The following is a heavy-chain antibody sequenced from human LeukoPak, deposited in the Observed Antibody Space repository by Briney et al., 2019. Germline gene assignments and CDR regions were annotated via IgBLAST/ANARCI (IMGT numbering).Heavy chain of an antibody. D-gene: IGHD3-22*01. CDR2: IYYSGST. V-gene: IGHV4-59*01. CDR1: GGSISSYY. J-gene: IGHJ4*02. CDR3: ASTYYDSSGYFDY. Sequence: SETLSLTCTVSGGSISSYYWSWIRQPPGKGLEWIGYIYYSGSTNYNPSLKSRVTISVDTSKNQFSLKLSSVTAADTAVYYCASTYYDSSGYFDYWGQGTLVTVSS.